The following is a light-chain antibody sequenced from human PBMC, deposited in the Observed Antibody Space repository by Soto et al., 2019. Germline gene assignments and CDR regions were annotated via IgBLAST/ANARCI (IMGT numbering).Light chain of an antibody. V-gene: IGKV3D-15*01. CDR2: GAS. Sequence: IVMTQSPSTLSXPPXXXXXXSCRASQSVSSNLTXYQQKXXQXXRLLIYGASSRATGIPDMFSGSGSGTDFPLSISRLEKKDVEVYCCQPRGATISRGTKVDIK. CDR1: QSVSSN. J-gene: IGKJ1*01. CDR3: QPRGAT.